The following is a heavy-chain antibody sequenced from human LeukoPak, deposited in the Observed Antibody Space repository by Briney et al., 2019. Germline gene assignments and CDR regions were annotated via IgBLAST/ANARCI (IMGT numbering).Heavy chain of an antibody. D-gene: IGHD3-22*01. CDR3: ARLYDSGGYPVDY. J-gene: IGHJ4*02. CDR2: IYPGDSDT. V-gene: IGHV5-51*01. Sequence: GESLKISCKGSGYTFSSYWIGWVRQMPGKGLEWMGIIYPGDSDTRYSPSFQGQVTISADRSISTAYLQWSSLKASDTAMYYCARLYDSGGYPVDYWGQGTLVTVSS. CDR1: GYTFSSYW.